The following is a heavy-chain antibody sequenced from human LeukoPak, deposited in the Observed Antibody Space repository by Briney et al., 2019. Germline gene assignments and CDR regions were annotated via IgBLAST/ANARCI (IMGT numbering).Heavy chain of an antibody. CDR2: TYYRSKWYN. Sequence: SQTLSLTCAISGDSVSSNSAAWNWIRQSPSRGLEWLGRTYYRSKWYNDYAVSVKSRITINPDTSKNQFSLQLNSVTPEDTAVYYCARDYYGSGSYIKGDYFDYWGQGTLVTVSS. V-gene: IGHV6-1*01. J-gene: IGHJ4*02. CDR1: GDSVSSNSAA. CDR3: ARDYYGSGSYIKGDYFDY. D-gene: IGHD3-10*01.